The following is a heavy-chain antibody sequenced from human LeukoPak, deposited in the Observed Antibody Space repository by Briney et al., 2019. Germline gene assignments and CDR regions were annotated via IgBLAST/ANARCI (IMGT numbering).Heavy chain of an antibody. CDR1: GASISTFY. D-gene: IGHD5-12*01. CDR2: LFFGGST. V-gene: IGHV4-59*01. Sequence: PSETLSLTCTVSGASISTFYWSWIRQPPGKGLEWIGYLFFGGSTNYNPSLKSRVTISSDTSKNQLSLKLTSVTAADTAVYYCARDANRGYSGYDGGYFDYWGQGTLVTVSS. CDR3: ARDANRGYSGYDGGYFDY. J-gene: IGHJ4*02.